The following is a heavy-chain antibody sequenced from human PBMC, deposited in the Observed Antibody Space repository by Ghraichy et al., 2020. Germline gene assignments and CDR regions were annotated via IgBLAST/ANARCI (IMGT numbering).Heavy chain of an antibody. CDR3: ATSSLSRDGYNYGYWYFDL. J-gene: IGHJ2*01. D-gene: IGHD5-24*01. V-gene: IGHV3-23*01. CDR1: GFTFSSYA. CDR2: ISGSGGST. Sequence: GGSLRLSCAASGFTFSSYAMSWVRQAPGKGLEWVSAISGSGGSTYYADSVKGRFTISRDNSKNTLYLQMNSLRAEDTAVYYCATSSLSRDGYNYGYWYFDLWGRGTLVTVSS.